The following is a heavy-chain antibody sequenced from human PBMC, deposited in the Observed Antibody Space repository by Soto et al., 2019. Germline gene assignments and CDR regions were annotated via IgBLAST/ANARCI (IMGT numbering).Heavy chain of an antibody. CDR2: IYYSGST. CDR3: ARHAGHSSGFTDY. CDR1: GGSISSSSYY. J-gene: IGHJ4*02. Sequence: QLQLQESGPGLVKPSETLSLTCTVSGGSISSSSYYWGWIRQPPGKGLEWIGSIYYSGSTNYNPSLKSPVTITVDTSKNHSSLKLSSVTAADTAVYYSARHAGHSSGFTDYWGQGTLVTVSS. D-gene: IGHD6-19*01. V-gene: IGHV4-39*01.